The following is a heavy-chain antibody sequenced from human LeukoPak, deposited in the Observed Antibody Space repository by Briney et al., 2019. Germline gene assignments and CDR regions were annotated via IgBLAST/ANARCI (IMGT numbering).Heavy chain of an antibody. Sequence: GRSLRLSCAASGFTFSSYGMHWVRQAPGKGLEWVSAIGYSAGDTYYADSVKGRFTISRDNSMNTLYLQMSSLRADDTALYYCAKDDDGHHHGVDHWGQGTLVTVSS. J-gene: IGHJ4*02. V-gene: IGHV3-23*01. CDR1: GFTFSSYG. CDR3: AKDDDGHHHGVDH. CDR2: IGYSAGDT. D-gene: IGHD4-17*01.